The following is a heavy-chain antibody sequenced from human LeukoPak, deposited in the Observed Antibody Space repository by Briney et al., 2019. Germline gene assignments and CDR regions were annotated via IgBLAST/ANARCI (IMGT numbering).Heavy chain of an antibody. CDR3: ARGVYDYVWGSYREQHKFDY. V-gene: IGHV1-2*02. D-gene: IGHD3-16*02. CDR2: INPNSGGT. CDR1: GYTFTGYY. J-gene: IGHJ4*02. Sequence: ASVKVSCKASGYTFTGYYMHWVRQAPGQGLEWMGWINPNSGGTNYAQKFQGRVTMTRDTSISTAYMELSRLRSEDTAVYYCARGVYDYVWGSYREQHKFDYWGQGTLVTVSS.